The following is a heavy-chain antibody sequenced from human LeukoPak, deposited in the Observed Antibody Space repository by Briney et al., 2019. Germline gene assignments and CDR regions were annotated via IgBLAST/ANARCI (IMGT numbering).Heavy chain of an antibody. D-gene: IGHD5-18*01. CDR2: ISHSGST. Sequence: PSETLSLTCTVSGYSISSTYYGGWIRQPPGKGLEWIATISHSGSTYYNPSLGSRVTISVDTSKNQFSLKLSSVTAADTAVYYCTRVNTPVATFDYWGQGTLVTVSS. CDR1: GYSISSTYY. CDR3: TRVNTPVATFDY. V-gene: IGHV4-38-2*02. J-gene: IGHJ4*02.